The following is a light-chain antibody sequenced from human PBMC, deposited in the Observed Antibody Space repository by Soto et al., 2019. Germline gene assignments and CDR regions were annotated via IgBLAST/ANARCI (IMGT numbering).Light chain of an antibody. J-gene: IGKJ4*01. V-gene: IGKV1-8*01. CDR3: QQYCSYPRGLT. CDR2: AAS. CDR1: QGISSY. Sequence: AIRMTQSPSSFSASTGDRVTITCRASQGISSYLAWYQQKPGKAPKLLIYAASTLQSGVPSRFSGSGSGKDFTLTISCLQSEDFATYYCQQYCSYPRGLTFGGGTKVDI.